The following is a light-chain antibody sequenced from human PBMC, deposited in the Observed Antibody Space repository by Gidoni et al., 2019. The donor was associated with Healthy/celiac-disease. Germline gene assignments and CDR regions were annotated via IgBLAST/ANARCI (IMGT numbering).Light chain of an antibody. CDR3: QSADSSGTPWV. J-gene: IGLJ3*02. Sequence: SYELTQPPSVSVSPGQTARITCPGDALPKQYAYWYQQKPGQAPVLVIYKDSERPSGIPERFSGSSSETTVTLTISGVQAEDEADYYCQSADSSGTPWVFGGGTKLTVL. V-gene: IGLV3-25*03. CDR1: ALPKQY. CDR2: KDS.